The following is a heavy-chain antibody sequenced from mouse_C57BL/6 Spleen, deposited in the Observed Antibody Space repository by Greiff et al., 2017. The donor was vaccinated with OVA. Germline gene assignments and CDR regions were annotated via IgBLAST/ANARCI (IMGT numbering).Heavy chain of an antibody. CDR1: GYTFTSYW. J-gene: IGHJ2*01. CDR2: INPSSGYT. Sequence: QVQLKESGAELAKPGASVKLSCKASGYTFTSYWMHWVKQRPGQGLEWIGYINPSSGYTKYNQKFKDKATLTADKSSSTAYMQLSSLTYEDSAVYYCASNKFITTVVATDFDYWGQGTTLTVSS. CDR3: ASNKFITTVVATDFDY. V-gene: IGHV1-7*01. D-gene: IGHD1-1*01.